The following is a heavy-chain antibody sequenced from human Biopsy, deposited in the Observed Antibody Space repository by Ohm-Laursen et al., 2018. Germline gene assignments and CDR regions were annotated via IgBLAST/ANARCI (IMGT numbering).Heavy chain of an antibody. CDR3: ARNTGWYGDLYYFDY. J-gene: IGHJ4*02. Sequence: ASVKVSCKASGFSFTGYYIHRVRQAPGQGLEWMGMINPSGSTTSYPQIFQGRVTMTRDTSKSTVYMELSSLRSADTAVYFCARNTGWYGDLYYFDYWGQGTLVTVSS. CDR2: INPSGSTT. CDR1: GFSFTGYY. D-gene: IGHD6-19*01. V-gene: IGHV1-46*01.